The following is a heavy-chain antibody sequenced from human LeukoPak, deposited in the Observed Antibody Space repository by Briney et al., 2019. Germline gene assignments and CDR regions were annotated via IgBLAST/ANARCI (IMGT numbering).Heavy chain of an antibody. J-gene: IGHJ3*01. CDR2: IYYVGST. CDR1: GGSLSSGGYY. Sequence: SQTLSLTCTVSGGSLSSGGYYWTWIRQHPGKGLEWLAYIYYVGSTYYSPSLKSRLSISANTSKNHFSLNLSSVTAADTAIYYCARFSTRLTGERIGAFDLWGQGTMVTVSS. V-gene: IGHV4-31*03. D-gene: IGHD7-27*01. CDR3: ARFSTRLTGERIGAFDL.